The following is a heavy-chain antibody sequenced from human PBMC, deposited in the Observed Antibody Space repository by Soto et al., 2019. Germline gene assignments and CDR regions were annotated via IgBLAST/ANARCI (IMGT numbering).Heavy chain of an antibody. CDR2: VQMSGTT. J-gene: IGHJ5*02. Sequence: PSETLSLTCAVSGASVRSYHWSWIRQAAGKGLEWIGRVQMSGTTNYNPSLKTRVTMSLDTSRNGVSLTMTSVTAADTAVYFCAKDRSTMRWFDPWGQGILVTVSS. V-gene: IGHV4-4*07. D-gene: IGHD1-1*01. CDR1: GASVRSYH. CDR3: AKDRSTMRWFDP.